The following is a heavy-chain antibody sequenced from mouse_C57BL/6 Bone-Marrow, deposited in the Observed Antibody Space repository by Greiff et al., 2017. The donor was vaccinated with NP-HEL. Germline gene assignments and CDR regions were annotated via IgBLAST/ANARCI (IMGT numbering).Heavy chain of an antibody. Sequence: EVQLVESGGGLVKPGGSLKLSCAASGFTFSDYGMHWVRQAPEKGLEWVAYISSGSSTIYYADTVKGRFTISRDNAKNTLFLQMTSLRSEDTAMYYCARGVVLRWFAYWGQGTLVTVSA. CDR3: ARGVVLRWFAY. CDR2: ISSGSSTI. V-gene: IGHV5-17*01. D-gene: IGHD1-1*01. J-gene: IGHJ3*01. CDR1: GFTFSDYG.